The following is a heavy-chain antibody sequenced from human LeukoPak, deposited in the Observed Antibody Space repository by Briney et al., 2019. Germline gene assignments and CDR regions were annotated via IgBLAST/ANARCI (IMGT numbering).Heavy chain of an antibody. D-gene: IGHD3-10*01. Sequence: GGSLRLSCAASGFTFSSYSMNWVRQAPGKGLEWVSSISSSSSYIYYADSVKGRFTISRDNAKNSLYLQMNNLRTDDMALYYCAKSGSYSSPYYFDYWGQGTLVTVSS. V-gene: IGHV3-21*04. CDR1: GFTFSSYS. CDR3: AKSGSYSSPYYFDY. J-gene: IGHJ4*02. CDR2: ISSSSSYI.